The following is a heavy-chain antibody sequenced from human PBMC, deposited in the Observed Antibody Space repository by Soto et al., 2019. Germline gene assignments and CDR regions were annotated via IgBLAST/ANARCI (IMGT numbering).Heavy chain of an antibody. CDR3: GRDVRRYYSDQFDS. D-gene: IGHD3-22*01. Sequence: PSETLSLTCAVYGGSFRDYYWSWVRQPPGKGLEWIGQINHSGSTNYNPSLKSRVTISVDRSRNQFSLNLTSVTAADTAVYYCGRDVRRYYSDQFDSWGQGILVTVSS. CDR1: GGSFRDYY. CDR2: INHSGST. V-gene: IGHV4-34*01. J-gene: IGHJ4*02.